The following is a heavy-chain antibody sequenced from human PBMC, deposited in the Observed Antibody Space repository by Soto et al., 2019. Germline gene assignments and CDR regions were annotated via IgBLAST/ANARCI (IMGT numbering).Heavy chain of an antibody. CDR3: AKDLMAARPSYYYYYMDV. Sequence: GGSLRLSCAASGFTFSSYSMNWVRQAPGKGLEWVSSISSSSSYIYYADSVKGRFTISRDNAKNSLYLQMNSLRAEDTAVYYCAKDLMAARPSYYYYYMDVWGKGTTVTVSS. V-gene: IGHV3-21*04. CDR1: GFTFSSYS. J-gene: IGHJ6*03. CDR2: ISSSSSYI. D-gene: IGHD6-6*01.